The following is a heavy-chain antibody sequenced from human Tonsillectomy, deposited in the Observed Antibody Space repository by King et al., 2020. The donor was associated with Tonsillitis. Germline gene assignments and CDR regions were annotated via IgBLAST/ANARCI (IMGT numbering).Heavy chain of an antibody. CDR3: ARSAGGIAYERYGMDL. CDR2: MNPKSGNT. J-gene: IGHJ6*02. D-gene: IGHD2-21*01. V-gene: IGHV1-8*01. CDR1: GYTFGSHD. Sequence: QLVQSGAEVKKPGASVKVSCKASGYTFGSHDINWVRQATGQGLEWMAWMNPKSGNTNYAQQFQGRLTMTRATSISTAYMELRSLTSDDTAVYYCARSAGGIAYERYGMDLWGHGTTVTVSS.